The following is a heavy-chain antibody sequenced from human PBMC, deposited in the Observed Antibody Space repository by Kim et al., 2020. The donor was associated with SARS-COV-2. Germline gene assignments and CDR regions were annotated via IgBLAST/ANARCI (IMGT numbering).Heavy chain of an antibody. Sequence: TLSLTCTVSGASISSYYWSWIRQPPGKVLEWIGYISYSGTTLYKSSLKSRVTISRDTSKNQFSLELTSVTAADTAVYYCARHETVPAYRNGLDVWGQGT. D-gene: IGHD3-16*01. CDR2: ISYSGTT. CDR1: GASISSYY. J-gene: IGHJ6*02. V-gene: IGHV4-59*08. CDR3: ARHETVPAYRNGLDV.